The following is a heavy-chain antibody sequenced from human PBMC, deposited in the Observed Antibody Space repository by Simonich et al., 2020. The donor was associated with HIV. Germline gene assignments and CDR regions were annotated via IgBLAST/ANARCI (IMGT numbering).Heavy chain of an antibody. CDR1: GGSFSGYY. Sequence: QVQLQQWGAGLLKPSETLSLTCAVYGGSFSGYYWSWIRQPPGKGLEWIGEINHSGRTNYNPSLKRRVTTSVDTSKNQFSLKLSSVTDADTAVYYCAGSPEYDPSKIAAAALLRGAAFDIWGQGTMVTVSS. J-gene: IGHJ3*02. D-gene: IGHD6-13*01. CDR3: AGSPEYDPSKIAAAALLRGAAFDI. CDR2: INHSGRT. V-gene: IGHV4-34*01.